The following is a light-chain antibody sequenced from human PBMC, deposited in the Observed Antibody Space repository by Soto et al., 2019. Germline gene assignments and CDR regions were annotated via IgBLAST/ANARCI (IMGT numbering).Light chain of an antibody. V-gene: IGKV1-9*01. Sequence: DIQLTQSPSFLSASVGDRVTITCRASLGISTYLAWYQQKPGKAPNLLIYAASTLQSGVPSRFSGSVCGTEFTLTISSLQPEDFATYYCQQVNTYTFGPGTKVDIK. J-gene: IGKJ3*01. CDR3: QQVNTYT. CDR1: LGISTY. CDR2: AAS.